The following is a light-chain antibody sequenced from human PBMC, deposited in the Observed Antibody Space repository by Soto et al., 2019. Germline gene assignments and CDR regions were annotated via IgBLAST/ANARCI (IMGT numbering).Light chain of an antibody. V-gene: IGKV3-11*01. Sequence: EIVLTQSPATLSLSPGGRATLSCRASQTVSINLAWYQQRPGQAPRLLIYDVSNRATGIPARFSGSGSGTDFTLTISSLEPEDFAVYYCQQYHDSPMNTFGQGTKLQIK. J-gene: IGKJ2*01. CDR2: DVS. CDR1: QTVSIN. CDR3: QQYHDSPMNT.